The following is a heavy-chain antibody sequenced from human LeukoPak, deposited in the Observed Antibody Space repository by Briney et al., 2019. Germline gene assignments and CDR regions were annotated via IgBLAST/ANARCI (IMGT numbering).Heavy chain of an antibody. D-gene: IGHD1-7*01. V-gene: IGHV1-2*02. CDR1: GYTFTGYY. CDR2: INPNSGGS. CDR3: ARRPNWNYGLDGMDV. J-gene: IGHJ6*02. Sequence: ASVKVSCKASGYTFTGYYMHWVRQAPGQGLEWMGCINPNSGGSNYAQKFQGRVTMTRDTSISTAYMELNRLRSEDTAVYYCARRPNWNYGLDGMDVWGQGTTVTVSS.